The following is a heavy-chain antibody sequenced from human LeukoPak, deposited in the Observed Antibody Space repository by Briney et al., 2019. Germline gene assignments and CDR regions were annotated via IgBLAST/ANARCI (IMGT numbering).Heavy chain of an antibody. D-gene: IGHD3-10*01. V-gene: IGHV4-39*01. Sequence: SETLSLTCTVSGDSISSSSYYWGWIRQPPGKGLEWIGSIYYSGTTYYNPSLKSRVTISVDTSKNQFSLRLSSVTAADTAVYYCARHAGSGSYYNALDYWGQGTLVTVSS. CDR2: IYYSGTT. CDR1: GDSISSSSYY. CDR3: ARHAGSGSYYNALDY. J-gene: IGHJ4*02.